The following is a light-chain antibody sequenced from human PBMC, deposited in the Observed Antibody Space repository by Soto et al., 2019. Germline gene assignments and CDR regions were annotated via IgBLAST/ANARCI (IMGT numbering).Light chain of an antibody. CDR1: SSDVGRYNL. CDR3: CSYAGSSTYG. V-gene: IGLV2-23*01. Sequence: QSVLAQSASVSGFPGQTITISCTGTSSDVGRYNLVSWYQQHPGKAPKLIIHEDSKRSSGLSNRFSGSKSGNTASLTISGLQAEDEADYYCCSYAGSSTYGFGTGTKVTVL. CDR2: EDS. J-gene: IGLJ1*01.